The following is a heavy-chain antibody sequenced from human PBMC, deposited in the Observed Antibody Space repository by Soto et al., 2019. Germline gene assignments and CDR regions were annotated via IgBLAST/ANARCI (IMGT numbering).Heavy chain of an antibody. CDR2: INAYNGNP. CDR1: GYTFTSYG. CDR3: ARFQGAAAGEIDY. D-gene: IGHD6-13*01. J-gene: IGHJ4*02. Sequence: QVQLVQSGAEVKKPGASVKVSCKASGYTFTSYGISWVRQAPGHGLEWMGWINAYNGNPDYAQKLLGRLTMTTDTSTSTAYMELRSVRYDGTAVYYGARFQGAAAGEIDYWGQGTLVTVSS. V-gene: IGHV1-18*01.